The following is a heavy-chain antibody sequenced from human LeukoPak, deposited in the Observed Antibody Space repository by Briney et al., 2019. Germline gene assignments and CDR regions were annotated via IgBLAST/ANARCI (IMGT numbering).Heavy chain of an antibody. CDR1: GFTFSSYG. CDR2: ISYDGSNK. D-gene: IGHD3-10*01. J-gene: IGHJ5*02. Sequence: GRSLRLSYAASGFTFSSYGMHWVRQAPGKGLEWVAVISYDGSNKYYADSVKGRFTISRDNSKNTLYLQMNSLRAEDTAVYYCAKEVAYYYGSGSYPNWFDPWGQGTLVTVSS. CDR3: AKEVAYYYGSGSYPNWFDP. V-gene: IGHV3-30*18.